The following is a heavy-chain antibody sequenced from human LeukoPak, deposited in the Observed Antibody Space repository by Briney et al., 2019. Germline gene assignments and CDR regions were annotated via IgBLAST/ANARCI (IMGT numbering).Heavy chain of an antibody. CDR2: ISYDGSNK. J-gene: IGHJ3*02. CDR1: GFNFDNFA. V-gene: IGHV3-30-3*01. Sequence: GGSLTLSCVVSGFNFDNFAMHWVRQPLGKGLEWVAVISYDGSNKYYADSVKGRFTISRDNSKNTLYLQMNSLRAEDTAVYYCARDYYYDSSGYSEALDIWGQGTMVTISS. CDR3: ARDYYYDSSGYSEALDI. D-gene: IGHD3-22*01.